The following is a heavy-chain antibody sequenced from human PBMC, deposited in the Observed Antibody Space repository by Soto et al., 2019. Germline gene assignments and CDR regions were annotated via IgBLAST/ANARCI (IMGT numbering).Heavy chain of an antibody. CDR2: FDPEDGET. D-gene: IGHD3-22*01. J-gene: IGHJ4*02. Sequence: ASVKVSFKVSGYTLTELSMHWVRQAPGKGLEWMGGFDPEDGETIYAQKFQGRVTMTEDTSTDTAYMELSSLRSEDTAVYYCTTDTYYYDSSGYKNWGQGTLVTVSS. CDR1: GYTLTELS. V-gene: IGHV1-24*01. CDR3: TTDTYYYDSSGYKN.